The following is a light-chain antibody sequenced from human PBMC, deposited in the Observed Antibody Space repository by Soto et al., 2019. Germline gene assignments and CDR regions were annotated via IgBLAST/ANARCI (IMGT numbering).Light chain of an antibody. CDR1: QSVSSSH. Sequence: EIVMTQSPGTLSVSPGERVTLSCRASQSVSSSHLAWYQHKPGQAPRLLIHGASTRAPGFPARFSGSGSGTDFTLTISSLEPEDFAVYYCQMYDSSLWTFGQGTKVDIK. V-gene: IGKV3-20*01. CDR3: QMYDSSLWT. J-gene: IGKJ1*01. CDR2: GAS.